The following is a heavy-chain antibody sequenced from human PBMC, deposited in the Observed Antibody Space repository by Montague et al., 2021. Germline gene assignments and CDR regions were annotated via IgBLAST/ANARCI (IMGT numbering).Heavy chain of an antibody. J-gene: IGHJ4*02. D-gene: IGHD2-2*01. CDR1: GFTFSSYA. V-gene: IGHV3-23*01. Sequence: YRRLSCAASGFTFSSYAMSWVRQTPGQGLEWVSTMNAGSGNTYYADSVKGRFTISRDNSKNTLYLQMNSLRAEDTAVYYCARDGPRTHYFVYWGQEAIVTVPS. CDR3: ARDGPRTHYFVY. CDR2: MNAGSGNT.